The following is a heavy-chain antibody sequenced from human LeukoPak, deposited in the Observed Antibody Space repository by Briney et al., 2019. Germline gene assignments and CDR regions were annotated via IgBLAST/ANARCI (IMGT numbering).Heavy chain of an antibody. CDR3: ARPRLLFGSGPILV. CDR1: GASFSGYS. V-gene: IGHV4-34*01. CDR2: FSHTGSP. J-gene: IGHJ4*02. Sequence: SETLFLTCAISGASFSGYSWTWIRQPPGKGLEWIGEFSHTGSPIYNPSLKSRVNISIDTSKNQFSLRLTSVTAADTAVYFCARPRLLFGSGPILVWGQGTLVTVSS. D-gene: IGHD3-10*01.